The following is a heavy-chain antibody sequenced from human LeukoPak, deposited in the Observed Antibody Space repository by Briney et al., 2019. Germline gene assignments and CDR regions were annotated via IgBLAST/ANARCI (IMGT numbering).Heavy chain of an antibody. J-gene: IGHJ4*02. CDR1: GFTVSTNY. D-gene: IGHD3-10*01. Sequence: GESLRLSCAASGFTVSTNYMSWVRQAPGKGLEWVAVISYDGSNKYYADSVKGRFTISRDNSKNTLYLQMNSLRAEDTAVYYCAKDLARGVILAYYFDYWGQGTLVTVSS. CDR3: AKDLARGVILAYYFDY. CDR2: ISYDGSNK. V-gene: IGHV3-30*18.